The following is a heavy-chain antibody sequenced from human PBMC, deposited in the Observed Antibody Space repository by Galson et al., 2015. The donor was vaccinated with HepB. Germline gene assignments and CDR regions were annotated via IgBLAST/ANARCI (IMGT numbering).Heavy chain of an antibody. CDR3: AKDIEGPGSWYNGDVFEF. V-gene: IGHV3-9*01. CDR2: ISWDSGSI. J-gene: IGHJ3*01. D-gene: IGHD6-13*01. CDR1: RFTFDDYA. Sequence: SLRLSCAASRFTFDDYALHWVRQAPGKGLEWVSGISWDSGSIDYADAVTGRSTISSDNAKNSLYLQMNSLRAEDTALYYCAKDIEGPGSWYNGDVFEFWGQGTMDTVSS.